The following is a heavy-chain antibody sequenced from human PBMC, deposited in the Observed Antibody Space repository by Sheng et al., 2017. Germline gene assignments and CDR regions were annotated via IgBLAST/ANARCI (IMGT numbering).Heavy chain of an antibody. Sequence: QVQLVQSGAEVKKPGSSVKVSCKTSGGMFSNYLISWVRQAPGQGLEWMGGIIPPLGAVNYARKFQGRVKITADKSTTTVYMELSGLRSNDTAVYFCARDYSDDAIDYWGQGTLITVSS. J-gene: IGHJ4*02. D-gene: IGHD4-17*01. CDR3: ARDYSDDAIDY. V-gene: IGHV1-69*14. CDR2: IIPPLGAV. CDR1: GGMFSNYL.